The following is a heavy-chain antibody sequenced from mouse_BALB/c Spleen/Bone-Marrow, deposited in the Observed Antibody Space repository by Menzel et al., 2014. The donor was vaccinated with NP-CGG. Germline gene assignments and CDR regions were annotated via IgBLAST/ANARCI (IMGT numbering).Heavy chain of an antibody. Sequence: QVQLQQPGAELVKPGASVKLSCKASGYTFTSYYMCWVKQRPGQGLEWTGEINPSNGGTNFNEKFKSKATLTVDKSSSTAYMSLSSPTSEDSAVYYCTRSRRAMDHWGQGTSVTVSS. V-gene: IGHV1S81*02. J-gene: IGHJ4*01. D-gene: IGHD2-12*01. CDR1: GYTFTSYY. CDR2: INPSNGGT. CDR3: TRSRRAMDH.